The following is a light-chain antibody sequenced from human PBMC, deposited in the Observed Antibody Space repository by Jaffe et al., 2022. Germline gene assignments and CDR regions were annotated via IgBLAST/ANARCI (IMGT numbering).Light chain of an antibody. CDR2: EVS. J-gene: IGLJ2*01. V-gene: IGLV2-14*01. CDR1: SSDVGGYNY. CDR3: SSYTSSSTGVV. Sequence: QSALTQPASVSGSPGQSITISCTGTSSDVGGYNYVAWYQQHPGKVPKLMIYEVSNRPSGVSNRFSGFKSGNTASLTISGLQAEDEAHYYCSSYTSSSTGVVFGGGTKLTVL.